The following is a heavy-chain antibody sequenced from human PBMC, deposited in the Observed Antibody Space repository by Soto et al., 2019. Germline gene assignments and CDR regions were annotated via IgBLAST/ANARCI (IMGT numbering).Heavy chain of an antibody. J-gene: IGHJ6*02. CDR3: ANRDTSMVTRYYYGMDV. D-gene: IGHD5-18*01. CDR2: ISGSGGNT. Sequence: ESVGGLVQPGGSLRLSCAASGFTFSSYAMSWVRQAPGKGLEWVSAISGSGGNTYYADSVKGRFTISRDNSKNTLYLQMNSLRAEDTAVYYCANRDTSMVTRYYYGMDVWGQGTTVTVSS. CDR1: GFTFSSYA. V-gene: IGHV3-23*01.